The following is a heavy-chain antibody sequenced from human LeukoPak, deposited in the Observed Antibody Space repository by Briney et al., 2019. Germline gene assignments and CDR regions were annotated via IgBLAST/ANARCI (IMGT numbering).Heavy chain of an antibody. CDR1: GYTFTSYG. D-gene: IGHD6-13*01. CDR3: ARDRADSSSWYRGDYYYMDV. CDR2: ISAYNGNT. V-gene: IGHV1-18*01. Sequence: ASVKVSCKASGYTFTSYGISWVRQAPGQGLEWMGWISAYNGNTNYAQKLQGRVTMTTDTSTSTAYMELRSLRSDDTAVYYCARDRADSSSWYRGDYYYMDVWGKGTTVTVSS. J-gene: IGHJ6*03.